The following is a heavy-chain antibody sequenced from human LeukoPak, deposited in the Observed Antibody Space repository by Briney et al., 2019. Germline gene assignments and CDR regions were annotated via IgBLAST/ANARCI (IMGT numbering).Heavy chain of an antibody. Sequence: AASVKVSCKASGDTFTGYYIHWVRQAPGQGLELMGSINPNSGGTNYAQKFQGRVTMTRDTSISTAYMELSRLRSDDTAVYYCARDTVYDSSGYYIYWGQGTLVTVSS. CDR2: INPNSGGT. CDR1: GDTFTGYY. V-gene: IGHV1-2*02. D-gene: IGHD3-22*01. CDR3: ARDTVYDSSGYYIY. J-gene: IGHJ4*02.